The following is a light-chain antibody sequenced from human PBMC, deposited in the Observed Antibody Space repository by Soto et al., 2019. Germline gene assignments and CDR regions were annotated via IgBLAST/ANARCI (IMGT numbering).Light chain of an antibody. V-gene: IGKV3-15*01. Sequence: EVVMTQSPATLSVSPGERATLSCRASQSVSSNLAWYQQKPGQAPRLLIYGASTRATGIPARFSGSGSGTEFTLTISSLQSEDVAVYYCQQYNNWPRTFCQGTKVDIK. CDR2: GAS. CDR1: QSVSSN. J-gene: IGKJ1*01. CDR3: QQYNNWPRT.